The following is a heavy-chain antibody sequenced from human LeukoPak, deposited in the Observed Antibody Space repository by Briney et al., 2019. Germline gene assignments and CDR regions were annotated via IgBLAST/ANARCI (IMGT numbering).Heavy chain of an antibody. J-gene: IGHJ6*03. CDR2: ISTDARTI. D-gene: IGHD2-2*01. Sequence: GGSLRLSCAASGFAFSTNWMHWVRQAPGKGLVWVSHISTDARTITYADFVKGRFTISRDNAKNTLYLQMNSLRAEDTAVYYCARVTCSSTSCYPYYYYYMDVWGKGTTVTVSS. V-gene: IGHV3-74*01. CDR1: GFAFSTNW. CDR3: ARVTCSSTSCYPYYYYYMDV.